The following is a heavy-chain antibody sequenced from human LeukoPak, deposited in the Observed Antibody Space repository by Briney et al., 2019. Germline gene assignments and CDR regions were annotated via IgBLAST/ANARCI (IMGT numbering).Heavy chain of an antibody. V-gene: IGHV3-23*01. J-gene: IGHJ5*02. CDR3: AKGGYCSSTSCYVGWFDP. Sequence: TGGSLRLSCAASGFTFSSYVMNWVRQAPGKGLEWVSVISGGGGSTYYADSVKGRFTISRDNSKNTLFLQMNSLRAEDTAVYYCAKGGYCSSTSCYVGWFDPWGQEPWSPSPQ. CDR1: GFTFSSYV. CDR2: ISGGGGST. D-gene: IGHD2-2*01.